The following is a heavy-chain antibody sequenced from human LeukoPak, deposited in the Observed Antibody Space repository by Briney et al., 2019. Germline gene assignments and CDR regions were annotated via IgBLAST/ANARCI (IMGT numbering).Heavy chain of an antibody. CDR2: INPNSGGT. D-gene: IGHD3-3*01. CDR3: ARDPDPVLSDYDFWWQTMDV. J-gene: IGHJ6*03. V-gene: IGHV1-2*02. CDR1: GYTFTGYY. Sequence: ASVKVSCKASGYTFTGYYMHWVRQAPGQGLEWMGWINPNSGGTNYAQKFQGRVTMTRDTSISTAYMELSRLRSDDTAVYYCARDPDPVLSDYDFWWQTMDVWGKGTTVTVSS.